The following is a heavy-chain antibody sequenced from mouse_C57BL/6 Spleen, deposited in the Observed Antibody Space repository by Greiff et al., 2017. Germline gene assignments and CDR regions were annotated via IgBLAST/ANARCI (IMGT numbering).Heavy chain of an antibody. Sequence: QVQLKKFGAELVKPGASVKISCKASGYAFSSYWLNRVKQRPGKGIEWVGQIYPGDGDTNYNGKFKGKATLTADKSSSTAYMQRSSLTSEDAAVYFCARGTTGVADWYFDVWGTGTTVTVSS. CDR2: IYPGDGDT. V-gene: IGHV1-80*01. D-gene: IGHD1-1*01. CDR1: GYAFSSYW. CDR3: ARGTTGVADWYFDV. J-gene: IGHJ1*03.